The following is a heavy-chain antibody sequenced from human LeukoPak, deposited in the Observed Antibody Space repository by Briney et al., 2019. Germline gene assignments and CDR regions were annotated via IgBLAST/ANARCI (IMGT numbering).Heavy chain of an antibody. CDR3: ARDLAVAGTNYFDF. J-gene: IGHJ4*02. V-gene: IGHV4-34*01. Sequence: SETLSLTCAVYGGSFSGYYWSWIRQPPGKGLEWIGEINHSGSTYYNPSLKSRVTISIDKSKNQFSLEVTSVTAADTAIYYCARDLAVAGTNYFDFWGQGVLVTVSS. D-gene: IGHD6-19*01. CDR1: GGSFSGYY. CDR2: INHSGST.